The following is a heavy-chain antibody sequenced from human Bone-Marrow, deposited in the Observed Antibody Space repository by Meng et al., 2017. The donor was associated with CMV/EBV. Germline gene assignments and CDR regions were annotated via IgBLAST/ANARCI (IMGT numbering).Heavy chain of an antibody. CDR1: GFTFSSYS. CDR3: ARVSRTGTIDY. Sequence: LSLTCAASGFTFSSYSMNWVRQAPGKGLEWVSYISSSSSTIYYADSVKGRFTISRDNAKNSLYLQMNSLRAEDTAVYYCARVSRTGTIDYWGQATLVTVSS. J-gene: IGHJ4*02. D-gene: IGHD1-1*01. V-gene: IGHV3-48*04. CDR2: ISSSSSTI.